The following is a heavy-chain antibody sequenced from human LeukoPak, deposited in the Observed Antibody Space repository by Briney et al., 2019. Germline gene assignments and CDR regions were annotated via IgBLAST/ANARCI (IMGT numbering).Heavy chain of an antibody. D-gene: IGHD3-22*01. Sequence: PGGSLRLSCAASGFTFSSYGMHWVRQAPGKGLEWVAFIRYDGSNKYYADSVKGRFTISRDNSKNTLYLQMNSLRAEDTAVYYCAKDQDYYHRGLGYFDYWGQGTLVTVSS. V-gene: IGHV3-30*02. CDR2: IRYDGSNK. CDR3: AKDQDYYHRGLGYFDY. CDR1: GFTFSSYG. J-gene: IGHJ4*02.